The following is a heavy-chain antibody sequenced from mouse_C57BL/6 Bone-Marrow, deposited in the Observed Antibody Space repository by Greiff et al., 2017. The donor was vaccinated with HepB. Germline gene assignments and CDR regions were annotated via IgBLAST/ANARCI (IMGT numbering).Heavy chain of an antibody. CDR3: IYGYPLAY. CDR2: IYPRSGNT. Sequence: LQESGAELARPGASVKLSCKASGYTFTSYGISWVKQRTGQGLEWIGEIYPRSGNTYYNEKFKGKATLTADKSSSTAYMELRSLTSEDSAVYFCIYGYPLAYWGQGTLVTVSA. V-gene: IGHV1-81*01. D-gene: IGHD2-2*01. J-gene: IGHJ3*01. CDR1: GYTFTSYG.